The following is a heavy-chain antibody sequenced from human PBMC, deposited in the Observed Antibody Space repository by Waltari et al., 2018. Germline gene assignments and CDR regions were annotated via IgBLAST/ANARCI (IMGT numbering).Heavy chain of an antibody. CDR3: AKDLGLDFDY. CDR1: GFIFGRSA. J-gene: IGHJ4*02. V-gene: IGHV3-30*18. CDR2: RSYEGRNK. Sequence: VQLLESGGGLVRPGGSLRLPCAASGFIFGRSAMTWVRQAPGEGREGEAVRSYEGRNKYYAESVEGRFTISRDNSKNTLYLPMNSLRAEDTAVYYCAKDLGLDFDYWGQGTLVTVSS. D-gene: IGHD6-19*01.